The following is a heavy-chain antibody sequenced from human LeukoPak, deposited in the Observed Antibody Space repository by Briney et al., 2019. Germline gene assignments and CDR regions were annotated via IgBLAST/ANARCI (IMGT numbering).Heavy chain of an antibody. CDR3: ASRYGSGTYPRFYFDS. J-gene: IGHJ4*02. CDR2: IYSSGTT. Sequence: SSETLSLTCTVSGGSISSSSYHWGWIRQPPGKGLEWIGNIYSSGTTYYNPSLKSRLTIFVDTSKNQLSLKLSSATAADTAVYYCASRYGSGTYPRFYFDSWGQGTLVTVSS. CDR1: GGSISSSSYH. D-gene: IGHD3-10*01. V-gene: IGHV4-39*01.